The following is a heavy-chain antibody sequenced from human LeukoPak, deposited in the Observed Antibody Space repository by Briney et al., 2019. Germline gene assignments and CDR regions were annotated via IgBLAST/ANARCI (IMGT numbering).Heavy chain of an antibody. V-gene: IGHV4-34*01. D-gene: IGHD3-9*01. Sequence: PSETLSLTCTISGGSFSGYSWTWIRQPPGKGLEWIGEINHSGSTNYNPSLKSRVTISVDTSKNQFSLKLSSVTAADTAVYYCARAQQVLRYFYYWGQGTLVTVSS. CDR1: GGSFSGYS. CDR3: ARAQQVLRYFYY. CDR2: INHSGST. J-gene: IGHJ4*02.